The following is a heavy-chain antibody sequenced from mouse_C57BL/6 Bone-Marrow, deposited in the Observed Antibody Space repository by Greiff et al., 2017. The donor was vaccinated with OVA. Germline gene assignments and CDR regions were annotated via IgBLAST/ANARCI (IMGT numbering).Heavy chain of an antibody. CDR1: GYSFTDYN. CDR3: ARSYYIHYPFAY. V-gene: IGHV1-39*01. Sequence: VQLKESGPELVKPGASVKISCKASGYSFTDYNMNWVKQSHGKSLEWIGVINPNYGTTSYNQKFKGKATLTVDQSSSTAYMQLNSLTSEDSAVYYCARSYYIHYPFAYWGQGTLVTVSA. J-gene: IGHJ3*01. CDR2: INPNYGTT. D-gene: IGHD2-5*01.